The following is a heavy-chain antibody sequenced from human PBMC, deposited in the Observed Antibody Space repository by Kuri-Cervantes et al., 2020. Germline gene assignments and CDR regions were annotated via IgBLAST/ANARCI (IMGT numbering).Heavy chain of an antibody. CDR2: IYSGGST. J-gene: IGHJ4*02. D-gene: IGHD3-16*01. CDR1: GFTVSSNY. Sequence: GGSLRLSCAASGFTVSSNYMSWVRQAPGKGLEWVSVIYSGGSTYYADSVKGRFTISRDNSKNTLYLQMNSLRAEDTAVYYCAKEGYVWGSAIDYWGQGTLVTVSS. CDR3: AKEGYVWGSAIDY. V-gene: IGHV3-53*01.